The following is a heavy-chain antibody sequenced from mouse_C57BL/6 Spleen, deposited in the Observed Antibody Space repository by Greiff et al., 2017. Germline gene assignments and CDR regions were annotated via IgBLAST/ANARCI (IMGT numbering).Heavy chain of an antibody. CDR1: GYSFTGYY. J-gene: IGHJ3*01. Sequence: VQLKESGPELVKPGASVKISCKASGYSFTGYYMNWVKQSPEKSLEWIGEINPSTGGPTYNQKFQAKATLTVDKSSSTAYMQLKSLTSEDSAVYYCAGYGYDAWFAYWGQGTLVTVSA. V-gene: IGHV1-42*01. CDR3: AGYGYDAWFAY. CDR2: INPSTGGP. D-gene: IGHD2-2*01.